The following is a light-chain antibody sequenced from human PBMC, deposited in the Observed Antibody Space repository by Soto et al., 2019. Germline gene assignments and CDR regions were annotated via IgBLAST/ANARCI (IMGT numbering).Light chain of an antibody. CDR1: QSISSW. CDR2: KAS. CDR3: QQYNTYPWT. Sequence: DIQMTQSPSTLSASVGDRVTITCRASQSISSWLAWYQQEPGKAPKLLIYKASSLESGVPSRFSGSGSGTEFTLTVSSLQPVDFATYYCQQYNTYPWTFGQGTKVDIK. J-gene: IGKJ1*01. V-gene: IGKV1-5*03.